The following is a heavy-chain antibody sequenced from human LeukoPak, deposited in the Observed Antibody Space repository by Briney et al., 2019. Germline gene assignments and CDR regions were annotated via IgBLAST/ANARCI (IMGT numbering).Heavy chain of an antibody. V-gene: IGHV4-39*01. J-gene: IGHJ5*02. CDR1: GGSISSSSYY. D-gene: IGHD6-13*01. CDR2: IYYSGST. Sequence: PSETLSLTCTVSGGSISSSSYYWGWIRQPPGKGLEWIGSIYYSGSTYYNPSLKSRVTISVNTSKNQFSLKLSSVTAADTAVYYCARGTRFMYSSSRINWFDPWGQGTLVTVSS. CDR3: ARGTRFMYSSSRINWFDP.